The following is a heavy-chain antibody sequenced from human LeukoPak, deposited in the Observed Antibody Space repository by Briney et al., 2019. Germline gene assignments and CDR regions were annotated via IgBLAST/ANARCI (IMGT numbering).Heavy chain of an antibody. Sequence: GGSLRLSCVVSGLTSTGYSMTWVRQAPGKGLEWVSSISSSSDYIFYADSVKGRFTISRDNAKDTLYLQMNSLRAEDTAVYYCARFGSSQLLSTTDYYYYMDVWGKGTTVTVSS. J-gene: IGHJ6*03. V-gene: IGHV3-21*01. D-gene: IGHD6-13*01. CDR3: ARFGSSQLLSTTDYYYYMDV. CDR2: ISSSSDYI. CDR1: GLTSTGYS.